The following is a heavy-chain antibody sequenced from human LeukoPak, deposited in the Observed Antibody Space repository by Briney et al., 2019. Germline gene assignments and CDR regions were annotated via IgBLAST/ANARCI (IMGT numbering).Heavy chain of an antibody. Sequence: PGGSLRLSCAASGFTFDDYAMHWVRQAPGKGLEWVSGISWNSGSVGYADSVKGRFTISRDNAKNSLYLQMNSLRAEDTALYYCASHSVDIWGQGTMVTVSS. J-gene: IGHJ3*02. CDR3: ASHSVDI. V-gene: IGHV3-9*01. CDR1: GFTFDDYA. D-gene: IGHD5-18*01. CDR2: ISWNSGSV.